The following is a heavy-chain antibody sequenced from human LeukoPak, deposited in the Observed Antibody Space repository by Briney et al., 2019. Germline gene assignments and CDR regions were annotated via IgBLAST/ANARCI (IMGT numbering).Heavy chain of an antibody. CDR3: ATEKGYCSSTSCRDY. J-gene: IGHJ4*02. CDR1: GFTFSSYS. Sequence: GGSLRLSCAASGFTFSSYSMNWVRQAPGKGLEWVSSISSSSSYIYYADSVKGRFTISRDNAKNSLYLQMNSLRAEDTAVYYCATEKGYCSSTSCRDYWGQGTLVTVSS. D-gene: IGHD2-2*01. V-gene: IGHV3-21*01. CDR2: ISSSSSYI.